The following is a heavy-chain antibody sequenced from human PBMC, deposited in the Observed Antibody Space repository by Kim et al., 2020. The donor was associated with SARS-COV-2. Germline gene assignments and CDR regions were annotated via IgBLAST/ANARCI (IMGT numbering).Heavy chain of an antibody. CDR3: ARQLVRITYYYGSGSRCPIFDY. Sequence: GESLKISCKGSGYSFTSYWIGWVRQMPGKGLEWMGIIYPGDSDTRYSPSFQGQVTISADKSISTAYLQWSSLKASDTAMYYCARQLVRITYYYGSGSRCPIFDYWGQGTLVTVSS. CDR2: IYPGDSDT. J-gene: IGHJ4*02. V-gene: IGHV5-51*01. D-gene: IGHD3-10*01. CDR1: GYSFTSYW.